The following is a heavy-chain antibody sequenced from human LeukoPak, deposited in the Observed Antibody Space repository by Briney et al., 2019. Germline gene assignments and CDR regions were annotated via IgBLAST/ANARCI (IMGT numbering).Heavy chain of an antibody. CDR1: GFAFHNYA. V-gene: IGHV3-9*01. CDR3: AKDTGGNGAYFYAMDV. D-gene: IGHD4-23*01. Sequence: GGSLRLSCVGSGFAFHNYAMHWVRRPPGKGLEWDSAINWNSDTKAYADSVKGRFTFSRDRARNSLYLQMDSLRPEDTALYYCAKDTGGNGAYFYAMDVWGQGTSVTVSS. CDR2: INWNSDTK. J-gene: IGHJ6*02.